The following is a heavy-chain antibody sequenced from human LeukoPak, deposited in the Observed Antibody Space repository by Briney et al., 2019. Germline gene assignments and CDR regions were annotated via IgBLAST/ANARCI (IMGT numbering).Heavy chain of an antibody. D-gene: IGHD3-22*01. CDR3: ARWTDSSGYYYGYYFDY. J-gene: IGHJ4*02. V-gene: IGHV4-4*07. Sequence: PSETLSLTCTVSGGSISSYYWSWIRQPAGKGLEWIGRIYTSGSTNYNPSLKSRVTMSVDTSKNQFSLKLSSVTAADTAVYYCARWTDSSGYYYGYYFDYWGQGTLVTVSS. CDR1: GGSISSYY. CDR2: IYTSGST.